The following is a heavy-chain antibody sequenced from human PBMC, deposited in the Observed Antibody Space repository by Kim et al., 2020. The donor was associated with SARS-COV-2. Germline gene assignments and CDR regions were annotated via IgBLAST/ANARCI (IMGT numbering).Heavy chain of an antibody. D-gene: IGHD4-17*01. Sequence: GGSLRLSCAASGFTFDDYGMSWVRQAPGKGLEWVSGINWNGGSTGYADSVKGRFTISRDNAKNSLYLQMNSLRAEDTALYYCARSMTTVTPNWFDPWGQGTLVTVSS. CDR3: ARSMTTVTPNWFDP. J-gene: IGHJ5*02. CDR2: INWNGGST. CDR1: GFTFDDYG. V-gene: IGHV3-20*04.